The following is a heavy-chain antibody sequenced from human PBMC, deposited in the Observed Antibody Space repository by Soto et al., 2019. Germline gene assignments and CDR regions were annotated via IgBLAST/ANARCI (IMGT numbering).Heavy chain of an antibody. D-gene: IGHD2-15*01. V-gene: IGHV5-10-1*01. CDR3: ARHTPPGISLDVKRVNWLDP. CDR2: IDPSDSYT. CDR1: GYSFTGYW. J-gene: IGHJ5*02. Sequence: GESLKISCKGSGYSFTGYWITWVRQMPGKGLEWMGKIDPSDSYTDYSPSFQGHVTISADKSISTAYLQWSSLKASDTAVYYCARHTPPGISLDVKRVNWLDPWGQGTLVTLSS.